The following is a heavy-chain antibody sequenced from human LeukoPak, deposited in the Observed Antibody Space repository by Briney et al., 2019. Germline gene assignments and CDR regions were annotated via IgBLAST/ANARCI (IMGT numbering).Heavy chain of an antibody. D-gene: IGHD4-11*01. CDR2: IYYSGST. CDR3: ARGFTGSTRLGYFDP. V-gene: IGHV4-39*07. J-gene: IGHJ5*02. CDR1: GGPISSSSYY. Sequence: SETLSLTCTVSGGPISSSSYYWGWIRQPPGKGLEWIGSIYYSGSTYYNPSLKSRVSISLDTSNSQVSLRLTSVTAADTAVYYCARGFTGSTRLGYFDPWGQGTLVIVSS.